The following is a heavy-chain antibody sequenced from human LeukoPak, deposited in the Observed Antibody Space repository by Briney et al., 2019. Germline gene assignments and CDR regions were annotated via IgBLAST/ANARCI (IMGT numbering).Heavy chain of an antibody. CDR2: MRFDGSTK. CDR1: GFSFSSFG. Sequence: GGSLRLSCAASGFSFSSFGMHWVRQAPGKGLEWVAYMRFDGSTKYYPASVKGRFTISRDNSKNTLYLQMKSLRPEDTAVYHCAKPGRSITTVGRFYYMDVWGKGTTITVSS. D-gene: IGHD6-13*01. CDR3: AKPGRSITTVGRFYYMDV. J-gene: IGHJ6*03. V-gene: IGHV3-30*02.